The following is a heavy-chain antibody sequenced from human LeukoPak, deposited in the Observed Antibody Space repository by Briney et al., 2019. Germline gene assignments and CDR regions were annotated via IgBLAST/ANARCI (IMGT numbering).Heavy chain of an antibody. J-gene: IGHJ5*02. CDR3: AKVGSSLYNWFDP. Sequence: GGSLRLSCAASGFTFDDYGMSWVRQVPGKGLEWVSGINWNGGSTGYADSVQGRFTISRDNSKNTLYLQMNSLRAEDTAVYYCAKVGSSLYNWFDPWGQGTLVTVSS. V-gene: IGHV3-20*04. D-gene: IGHD6-6*01. CDR2: INWNGGST. CDR1: GFTFDDYG.